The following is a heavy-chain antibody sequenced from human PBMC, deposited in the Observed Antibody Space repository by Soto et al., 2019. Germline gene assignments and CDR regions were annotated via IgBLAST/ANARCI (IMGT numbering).Heavy chain of an antibody. Sequence: PGGSLRLSCVASGFSFSNYAMHWVRQAPGKGLEYVSAISNNGVSTYYANSVKGGFIISRDNSKNTLYLQMGSLRAEDMAVYYCLCWCPYHLLSDFDDWGQGSLVPVSS. D-gene: IGHD2-2*01. CDR3: LCWCPYHLLSDFDD. V-gene: IGHV3-64*01. CDR1: GFSFSNYA. J-gene: IGHJ4*02. CDR2: ISNNGVST.